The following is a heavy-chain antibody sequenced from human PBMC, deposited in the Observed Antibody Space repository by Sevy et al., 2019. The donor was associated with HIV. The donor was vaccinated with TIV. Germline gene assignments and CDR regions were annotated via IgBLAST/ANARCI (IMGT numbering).Heavy chain of an antibody. Sequence: GGSQRLSCAASGFTVNSNYMTWVRQAPGKGLEGVSVIHSDDTTYHADSVKDRFTISRDNFKNTLYLHMSSLRAEDTAVYYCARGKSGYGYVLNYWGQGTLVTVSS. V-gene: IGHV3-66*01. D-gene: IGHD5-18*01. J-gene: IGHJ4*02. CDR2: IHSDDTT. CDR1: GFTVNSNY. CDR3: ARGKSGYGYVLNY.